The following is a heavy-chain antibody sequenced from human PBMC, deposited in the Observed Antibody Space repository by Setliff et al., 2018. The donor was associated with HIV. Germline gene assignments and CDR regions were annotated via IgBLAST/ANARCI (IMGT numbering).Heavy chain of an antibody. Sequence: SETLSLTCSVSGGSISSHYWSWLRQPQGKGPEWIGYIYYTGSTNYNPSLKSRLTVSLDMSKNEFSLKLTSVTAADTAVYYCARLDSRGYFVEYWGQGNPGHRLL. V-gene: IGHV4-59*11. CDR1: GGSISSHY. CDR2: IYYTGST. J-gene: IGHJ4*02. D-gene: IGHD3-22*01. CDR3: ARLDSRGYFVEY.